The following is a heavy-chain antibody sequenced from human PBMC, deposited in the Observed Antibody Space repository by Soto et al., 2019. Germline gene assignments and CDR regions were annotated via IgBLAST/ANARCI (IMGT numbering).Heavy chain of an antibody. V-gene: IGHV1-18*01. J-gene: IGHJ3*02. CDR2: ISAYNGNT. D-gene: IGHD3-10*01. CDR1: GYTFTSYG. CDR3: NEVVVPQLFHSGVGAFDI. Sequence: GASVKVSCKASGYTFTSYGISWVRQAPGQGLEWMGWISAYNGNTNYAQKLKGRVTITTDTSTSTAYMELRSQRSDDTAMYYCNEVVVPQLFHSGVGAFDIWGQGTMVTVSS.